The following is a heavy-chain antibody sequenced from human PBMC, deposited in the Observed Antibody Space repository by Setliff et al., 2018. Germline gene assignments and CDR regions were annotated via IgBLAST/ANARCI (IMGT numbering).Heavy chain of an antibody. D-gene: IGHD3-9*01. CDR3: ARTLYDYDILTGSGYYFDY. CDR2: IYYSGST. J-gene: IGHJ4*02. CDR1: GGSISSSSYY. Sequence: SETLSLTCTVSGGSISSSSYYWGWIRQPPGKGLEWIGSIYYSGSTYYNPSLKSRVTISVDTSKNQFSLKLSSVTAADTAVYYCARTLYDYDILTGSGYYFDYWGQGTLVTVSS. V-gene: IGHV4-39*07.